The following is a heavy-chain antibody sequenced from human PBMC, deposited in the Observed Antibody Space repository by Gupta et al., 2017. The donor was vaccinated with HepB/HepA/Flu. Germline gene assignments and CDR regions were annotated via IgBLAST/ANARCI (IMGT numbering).Heavy chain of an antibody. CDR1: GFTVSSYW. CDR2: MNQHGSVI. V-gene: IGHV3-74*01. D-gene: IGHD2/OR15-2a*01. Sequence: EVQLTESGGGLVQPGGSLRLSCAASGFTVSSYWIHWVRQAPGKGLGWVSRMNQHGSVINYADSVKGRFKISRDNTKNALYLQMNSLRAEDTAIYFCSRDTFGPYDYWGQGTLVTVSS. J-gene: IGHJ4*02. CDR3: SRDTFGPYDY.